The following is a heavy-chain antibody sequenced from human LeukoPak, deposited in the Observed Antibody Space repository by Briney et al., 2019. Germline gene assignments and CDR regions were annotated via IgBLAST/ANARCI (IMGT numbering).Heavy chain of an antibody. J-gene: IGHJ3*02. CDR3: AKIHGGYVWGSYPSAFDI. CDR2: IKSDGSTT. Sequence: PGGSLRLSCAASGFTFSSYWMHWVRQVPGKGLVWVSRIKSDGSTTYYADSVKGRFTISRDNSKNTLYLQMNSLRAEDTAVYYCAKIHGGYVWGSYPSAFDIWGRGTMVTVSS. D-gene: IGHD3-16*01. CDR1: GFTFSSYW. V-gene: IGHV3-74*01.